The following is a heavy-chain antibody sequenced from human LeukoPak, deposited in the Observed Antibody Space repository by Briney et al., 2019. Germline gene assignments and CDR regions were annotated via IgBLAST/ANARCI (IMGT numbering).Heavy chain of an antibody. Sequence: ASVKVSCKASGYTFTSYDINWVRQATGQGLEWMGWMNHKSGNTGYAQKFQGRVTMTRNTSMRTAYMELSSLRSEDTAVYYCARGDVFHWLREDYWGQGTLVTVSS. J-gene: IGHJ4*02. V-gene: IGHV1-8*01. CDR2: MNHKSGNT. CDR3: ARGDVFHWLREDY. CDR1: GYTFTSYD. D-gene: IGHD5-12*01.